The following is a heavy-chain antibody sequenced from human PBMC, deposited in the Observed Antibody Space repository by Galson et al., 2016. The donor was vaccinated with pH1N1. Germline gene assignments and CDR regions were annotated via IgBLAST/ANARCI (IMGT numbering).Heavy chain of an antibody. CDR3: VRLVDDAVTGYPLHFDF. CDR2: IKRDASEK. J-gene: IGHJ4*02. CDR1: GLTFSGFW. Sequence: SCAASGLTFSGFWMSWVRQAPAKGLEWVASIKRDASEKYYLDSAKGRWTISRDNVKNSLFLQLNNLRVDDTAVYYCVRLVDDAVTGYPLHFDFWGQGALVTVST. V-gene: IGHV3-7*01. D-gene: IGHD3-9*01.